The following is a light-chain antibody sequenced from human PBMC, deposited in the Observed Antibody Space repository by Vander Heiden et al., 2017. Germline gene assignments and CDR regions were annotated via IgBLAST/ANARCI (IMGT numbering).Light chain of an antibody. J-gene: IGLJ1*01. CDR1: SSDVGGYNY. CDR2: EVS. Sequence: QSALTQPASVSGSPGPPITISCTGTSSDVGGYNYVSWYQQHPGKAPKLMIYEVSNRPSGVSNRFSGSKSGNTASLTISGLQAEDEADYYCSSYTSSSTLNVFGTGTKVTVL. CDR3: SSYTSSSTLNV. V-gene: IGLV2-14*01.